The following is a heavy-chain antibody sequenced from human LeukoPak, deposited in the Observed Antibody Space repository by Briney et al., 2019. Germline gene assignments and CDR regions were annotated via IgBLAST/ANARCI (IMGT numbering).Heavy chain of an antibody. CDR1: GGSISSSSYY. J-gene: IGHJ6*02. CDR3: ARQTPPDSGLRYYYHYYGMDV. CDR2: IYYSGST. Sequence: SETLSLTCTVSGGSISSSSYYWGWIRQPPGKGLEWIGSIYYSGSTYYNPSLKSRVTISVDTSKNQFSLKLSSVTAADTAVYYCARQTPPDSGLRYYYHYYGMDVWGQGTTVTVSS. D-gene: IGHD2-15*01. V-gene: IGHV4-39*01.